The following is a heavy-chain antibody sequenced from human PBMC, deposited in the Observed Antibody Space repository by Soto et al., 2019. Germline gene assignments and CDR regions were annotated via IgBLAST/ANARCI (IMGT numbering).Heavy chain of an antibody. Sequence: LSLTCTVSGGSISSGGYYWSWIRQHPGKGLEWIGYIYYSGSTYYNPSLKSRVTISVDTSKNQFSLKLSSVTAADTAVYYCARVDYDILTGSPFALCGQGTLVPVSS. J-gene: IGHJ5*02. V-gene: IGHV4-31*03. CDR2: IYYSGST. D-gene: IGHD3-9*01. CDR3: ARVDYDILTGSPFAL. CDR1: GGSISSGGYY.